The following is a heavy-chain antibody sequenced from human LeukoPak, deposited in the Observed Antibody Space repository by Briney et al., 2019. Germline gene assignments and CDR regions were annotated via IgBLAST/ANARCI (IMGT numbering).Heavy chain of an antibody. CDR1: GFTFSSYG. V-gene: IGHV3-30*02. CDR2: IRYEGSNK. CDR3: ARGHSSGYYIMGDAFDI. Sequence: GGSLRLSGAASGFTFSSYGMHWVRQAPGKGLEGGAFIRYEGSNKYYADSGKGRFTISRDNSKNTLYLQMNSMRAEDTAVYYCARGHSSGYYIMGDAFDIWGQGTMVTVSS. J-gene: IGHJ3*02. D-gene: IGHD3-22*01.